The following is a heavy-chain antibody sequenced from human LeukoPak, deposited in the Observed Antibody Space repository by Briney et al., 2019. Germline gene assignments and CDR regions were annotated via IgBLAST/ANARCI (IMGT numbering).Heavy chain of an antibody. D-gene: IGHD5-18*01. CDR3: ARQRGYSYGFEDY. J-gene: IGHJ4*02. CDR2: IYYSGST. V-gene: IGHV4-39*01. Sequence: SETLSLTCTVSGGSISSYYWSWIRQPPGKGLEWIGSIYYSGSTYYNPSLKSRVTISVDTSNYHFSLNLSSVTAADTADCARQRGYSYGFEDYWGQGTLVTVSS. CDR1: GGSISSYY.